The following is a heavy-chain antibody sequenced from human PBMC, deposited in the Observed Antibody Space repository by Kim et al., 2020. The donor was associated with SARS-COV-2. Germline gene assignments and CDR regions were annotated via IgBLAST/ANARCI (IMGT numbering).Heavy chain of an antibody. Sequence: ASVKVSCKTSGHFFTRDSIHWVRQAPGQGLEWMGGIDCGNGNTKYSQKFQGRVTFTTDTSASTAYMELSFLRSEDSAVYYCLGGLYFDSWGDGTLVTASS. D-gene: IGHD3-16*01. CDR3: LGGLYFDS. CDR1: GHFFTRDS. J-gene: IGHJ5*01. V-gene: IGHV1-3*01. CDR2: IDCGNGNT.